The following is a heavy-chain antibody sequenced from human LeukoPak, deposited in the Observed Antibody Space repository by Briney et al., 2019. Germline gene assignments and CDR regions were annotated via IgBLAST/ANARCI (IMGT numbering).Heavy chain of an antibody. CDR2: INHSGST. V-gene: IGHV4-34*01. CDR3: ARVKGTIFGVGIIDY. Sequence: PSETLSLTCAVYGGSFSGYYWSWIRQPPGKGLEWIGEINHSGSTYYSPSLKSRVTISVDRSKNQFSLKLSSVTAADTAVYYCARVKGTIFGVGIIDYWGQGTLVTVSS. CDR1: GGSFSGYY. J-gene: IGHJ4*02. D-gene: IGHD3-3*01.